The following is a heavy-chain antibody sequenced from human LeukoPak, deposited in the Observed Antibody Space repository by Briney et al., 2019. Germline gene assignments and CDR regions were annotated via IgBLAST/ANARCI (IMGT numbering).Heavy chain of an antibody. CDR1: GGSISSGDYS. CDR3: ARAYDTRGTYGMDV. J-gene: IGHJ6*02. D-gene: IGHD3-22*01. Sequence: SETLSLTCIVSGGSISSGDYSWSWIRQHPGKGLEWIGYIYNSGSTYYNPSLKRPINISVDTSKNQFSLKLSSVTAADTAVYYCARAYDTRGTYGMDVWGQGTTVTVSS. CDR2: IYNSGST. V-gene: IGHV4-31*01.